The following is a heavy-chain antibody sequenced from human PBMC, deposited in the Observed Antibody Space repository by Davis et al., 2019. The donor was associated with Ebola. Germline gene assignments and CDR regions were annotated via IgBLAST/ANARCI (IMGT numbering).Heavy chain of an antibody. CDR2: IYYSGST. D-gene: IGHD2-15*01. Sequence: PSETLSLTCTVSGGSISSYYWSWIRQPPGKGLEWIGSIYYSGSTYYNPSLKSRVTISVDTSKNQFSLKLSSVTAADTAVYYCASPYCSGGSCPWGQGTLVTVSS. CDR1: GGSISSYY. CDR3: ASPYCSGGSCP. J-gene: IGHJ5*02. V-gene: IGHV4-59*05.